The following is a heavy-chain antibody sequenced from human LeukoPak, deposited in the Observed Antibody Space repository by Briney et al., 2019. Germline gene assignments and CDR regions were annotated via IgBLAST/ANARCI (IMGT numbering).Heavy chain of an antibody. CDR1: GFTVSSNY. CDR3: AKDSYRNTDY. Sequence: GGSLRLSCAASGFTVSSNYMSWVRQAPGKGLEWVAFIRYDGSNKYYADSVKGRFTISRDNSKNTLYLQMNSLRAEDTAVYYCAKDSYRNTDYWGQGTLVTVSS. CDR2: IRYDGSNK. J-gene: IGHJ4*02. V-gene: IGHV3-30*02. D-gene: IGHD1-26*01.